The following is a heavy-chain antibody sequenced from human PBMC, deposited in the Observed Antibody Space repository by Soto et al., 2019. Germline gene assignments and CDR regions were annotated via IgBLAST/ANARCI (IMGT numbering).Heavy chain of an antibody. V-gene: IGHV4-59*08. J-gene: IGHJ4*02. CDR1: GGSISSYY. Sequence: QVQLQESGPGLVKPSETLSLTCTVSGGSISSYYWSWIRQPPGKGLEWIGYIYYSGSTNYNPSLKSRVTISVDTSKNQFSLKLSSVTAADTAVYYCASQVRQQLVPSYYFDYWGQGTLVTVSS. CDR3: ASQVRQQLVPSYYFDY. CDR2: IYYSGST. D-gene: IGHD6-13*01.